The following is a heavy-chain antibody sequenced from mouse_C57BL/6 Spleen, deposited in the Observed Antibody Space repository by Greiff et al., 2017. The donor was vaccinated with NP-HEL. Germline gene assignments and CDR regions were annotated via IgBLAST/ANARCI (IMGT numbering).Heavy chain of an antibody. CDR3: TRGGTTVVADYAMDY. CDR1: GFTFSSYA. Sequence: EVKVEESGEGLVKPGGSLKLSCAASGFTFSSYAMSWVRQTPEKRLEWVAYISSGGDYIYYADTVKGRFTISRDNARNTLYMQMSSLKSEDTAMYYCTRGGTTVVADYAMDYWGQGTSVTVSS. D-gene: IGHD1-1*01. J-gene: IGHJ4*01. V-gene: IGHV5S21*01. CDR2: ISSGGDYI.